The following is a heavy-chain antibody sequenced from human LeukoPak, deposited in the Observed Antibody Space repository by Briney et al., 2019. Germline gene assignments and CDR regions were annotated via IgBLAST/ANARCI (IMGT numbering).Heavy chain of an antibody. CDR3: ARVMQQWLVRPGAFDI. J-gene: IGHJ3*02. V-gene: IGHV4-39*07. Sequence: PSETLSLTCTVSGGSISTSGYYWGWIRQPPGKGLEWIGNIYHSGSTYYNPSLKSRVSISVDTSKNHFSLDLSSVTAADSAIYYCARVMQQWLVRPGAFDIWGQGTMVTVSS. CDR1: GGSISTSGYY. CDR2: IYHSGST. D-gene: IGHD6-19*01.